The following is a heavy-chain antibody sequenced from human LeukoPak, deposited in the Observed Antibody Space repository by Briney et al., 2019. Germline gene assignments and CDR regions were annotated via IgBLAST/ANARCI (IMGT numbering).Heavy chain of an antibody. V-gene: IGHV1-69*13. CDR1: GGTFSSYA. J-gene: IGHJ5*02. D-gene: IGHD3-3*01. Sequence: ASVKVSCKASGGTFSSYAISWVRQAPGQGLEWMGGIIPILGTANYAQKFQGRVTITADESTSTAYMELSSLRSEDTAVYYCARGFLEWLLYRNWFDPWGQGTLVTVSS. CDR3: ARGFLEWLLYRNWFDP. CDR2: IIPILGTA.